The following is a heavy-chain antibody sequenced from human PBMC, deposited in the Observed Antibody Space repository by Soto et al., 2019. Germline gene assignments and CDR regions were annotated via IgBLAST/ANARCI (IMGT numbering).Heavy chain of an antibody. CDR2: IYGDGSGT. CDR3: ATLNSFGSDY. D-gene: IGHD5-18*01. Sequence: GGSLRLSCAASGFTFSSYAMHWVRQAPGKGLVWVSYIYGDGSGTNYADSVKGRFTISRDNAKSTLYLQMNSLRAEDTAVYYCATLNSFGSDYWGQGTQVTVSS. J-gene: IGHJ4*02. V-gene: IGHV3-74*01. CDR1: GFTFSSYA.